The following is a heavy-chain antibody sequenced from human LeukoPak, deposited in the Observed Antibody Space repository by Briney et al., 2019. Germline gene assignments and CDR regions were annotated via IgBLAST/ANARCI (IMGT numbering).Heavy chain of an antibody. V-gene: IGHV3-48*01. J-gene: IGHJ4*02. CDR1: GFTISSYS. CDR3: ARDPPPGDLEWLGPYYFDY. D-gene: IGHD3-3*01. Sequence: GGSLRLSCAASGFTISSYSMNWVRQAPGKRLEWVSYISSSSSTIYYADSVKGRFTISRDNAKNSLYLQMNSLRAEDTAVYYCARDPPPGDLEWLGPYYFDYWGQGTLVTVSS. CDR2: ISSSSSTI.